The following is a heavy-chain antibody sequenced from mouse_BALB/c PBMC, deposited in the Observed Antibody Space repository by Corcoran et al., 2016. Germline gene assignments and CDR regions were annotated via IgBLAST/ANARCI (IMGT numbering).Heavy chain of an antibody. J-gene: IGHJ2*01. CDR1: GFSLSTSGMG. CDR2: IWWDDDK. Sequence: QVTLKESGPGILQPSQTLSLTCSFSGFSLSTSGMGVGWIRQPSGKGLEWLAHIWWDDDKYYNTALKSGLTIAKDTSKNQVFLKIASVDTADTATYYCARFASTVVADYWGQGTTLTGSS. D-gene: IGHD1-1*01. V-gene: IGHV8-8*01. CDR3: ARFASTVVADY.